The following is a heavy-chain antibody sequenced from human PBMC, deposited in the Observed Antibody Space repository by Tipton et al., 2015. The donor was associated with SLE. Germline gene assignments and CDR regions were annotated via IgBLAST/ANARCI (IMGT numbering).Heavy chain of an antibody. J-gene: IGHJ3*01. CDR1: GGSFSGYY. CDR3: GRARVGMVYVFDV. V-gene: IGHV4-34*01. CDR2: INHSGST. Sequence: TLSLTCAVYGGSFSGYYWSWIRQPPGKGLEWIGEINHSGSTNYNPSLKSRVTISVDTSKNQFSLKLNSVTAADTALYYCGRARVGMVYVFDVWGQGTMVTVSS. D-gene: IGHD5-24*01.